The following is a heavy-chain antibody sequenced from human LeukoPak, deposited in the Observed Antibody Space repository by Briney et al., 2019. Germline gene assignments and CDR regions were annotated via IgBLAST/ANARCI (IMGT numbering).Heavy chain of an antibody. Sequence: EESLKISCKGSGYKFTTYLIGWVRQMPGKGLEWVAIIYPTDSDARYNPSFQGQVTISVDKSITTAFLQWSSLRASDTAMYYCVRRLWGVDWYFDLWGRGTLVTVSS. D-gene: IGHD5-18*01. CDR1: GYKFTTYL. J-gene: IGHJ2*01. CDR3: VRRLWGVDWYFDL. CDR2: IYPTDSDA. V-gene: IGHV5-51*01.